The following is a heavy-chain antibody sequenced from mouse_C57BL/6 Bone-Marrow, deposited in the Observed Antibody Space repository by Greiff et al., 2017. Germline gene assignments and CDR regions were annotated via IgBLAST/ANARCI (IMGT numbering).Heavy chain of an antibody. V-gene: IGHV1-81*01. Sequence: VQVVESRAELARPGASVKLSCKASGYTFTSYGISWVKQRTGQGLEWIGEIYPRSGNTYYNEKFKGKATLTADKSSSTAYMELRSLTSEDSAVYFCARWTTVVPYWYFDVWGTGTTVTVSS. CDR1: GYTFTSYG. CDR2: IYPRSGNT. D-gene: IGHD1-1*01. J-gene: IGHJ1*03. CDR3: ARWTTVVPYWYFDV.